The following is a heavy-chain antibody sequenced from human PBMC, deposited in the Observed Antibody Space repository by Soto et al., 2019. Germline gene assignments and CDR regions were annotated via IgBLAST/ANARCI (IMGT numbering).Heavy chain of an antibody. V-gene: IGHV6-1*01. CDR2: TYYRSKWYN. J-gene: IGHJ4*02. CDR1: GDSVSSNSAA. Sequence: SQTLSLTCAISGDSVSSNSAAWNWIRQSPSRGLEWLGRTYYRSKWYNDYAVSVKSRITTNPDTSKNQFSLQLNSVTPEDTAVYYCARGAPTPYSGYDYVFDYWGQGTLVTVSS. D-gene: IGHD5-12*01. CDR3: ARGAPTPYSGYDYVFDY.